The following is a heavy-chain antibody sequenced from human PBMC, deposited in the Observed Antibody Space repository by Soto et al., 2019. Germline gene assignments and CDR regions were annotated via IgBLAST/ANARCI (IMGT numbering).Heavy chain of an antibody. CDR3: AKGLDCSSTSCYRVGGMDV. V-gene: IGHV3-30*18. J-gene: IGHJ6*01. CDR2: ISYDGSNK. D-gene: IGHD2-2*01. CDR1: GFTFSSYG. Sequence: QVQLVESGGGVVQPGRSLRLSCAASGFTFSSYGMHWVRQAPGKGLEWVAVISYDGSNKYYADSVKGRFTISRDNSKNTLYLQMNSLRAEDTAVYYCAKGLDCSSTSCYRVGGMDVW.